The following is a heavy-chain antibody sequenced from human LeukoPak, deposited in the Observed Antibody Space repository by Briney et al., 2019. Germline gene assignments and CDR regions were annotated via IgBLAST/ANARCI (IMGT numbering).Heavy chain of an antibody. J-gene: IGHJ5*02. CDR2: ISGSGGST. V-gene: IGHV3-23*01. D-gene: IGHD6-13*01. Sequence: GGSLRLSCAASGFTFSSYAMSWVRQAPGKGLEWVSAISGSGGSTYYADSVKGRFTISRDNSKNTLYLQMNSLRAEDTAVYYCAKDHSQARYSITWKFDPWGQGTLVTVSS. CDR1: GFTFSSYA. CDR3: AKDHSQARYSITWKFDP.